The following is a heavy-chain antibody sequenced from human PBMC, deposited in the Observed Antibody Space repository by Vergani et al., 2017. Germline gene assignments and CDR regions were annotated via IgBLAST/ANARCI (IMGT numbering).Heavy chain of an antibody. V-gene: IGHV3-23*01. D-gene: IGHD1-26*01. CDR3: VKDAGSYVNFFDS. CDR2: LTGGGGST. Sequence: EVQLLESGGSLKQPGGSVRLSCAASGFTFSTYAMHWVRQAPGKGLEWVSALTGGGGSTYYADSFKGRFIISRDNSRDTLYLQMNSLRPEDTATYYCVKDAGSYVNFFDSWGQGTLVTVSS. J-gene: IGHJ4*02. CDR1: GFTFSTYA.